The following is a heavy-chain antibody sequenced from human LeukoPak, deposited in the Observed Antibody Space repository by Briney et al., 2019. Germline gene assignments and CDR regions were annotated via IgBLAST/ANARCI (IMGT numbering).Heavy chain of an antibody. V-gene: IGHV3-30-3*01. CDR1: GFTFSIYW. D-gene: IGHD2-2*01. CDR3: ARDKGSRVVPAAMSV. Sequence: GGSLRLSCAASGFTFSIYWMSWVRQAPGKGLEWVAVISYDGSNKYYADSVKGRFTISRDNSKNTLYLQMNSLRAEDTAVYYCARDKGSRVVPAAMSVWGQGTTVTVSS. J-gene: IGHJ6*02. CDR2: ISYDGSNK.